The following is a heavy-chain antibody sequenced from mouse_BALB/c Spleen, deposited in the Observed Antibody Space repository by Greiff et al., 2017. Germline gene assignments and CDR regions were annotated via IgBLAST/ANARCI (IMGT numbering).Heavy chain of an antibody. J-gene: IGHJ3*01. Sequence: VQLQESGAELVKPGASVKLSCKASGYTFTSYYMYWVKQRPGQGLEWIGEINPSNGGTNFNEKFKSKATLTVDKSSSTAYMQLSSLTSEDSAVYYCTRSGCGYDFAYWGQGTLVTVSA. CDR1: GYTFTSYY. CDR3: TRSGCGYDFAY. CDR2: INPSNGGT. V-gene: IGHV1S81*02. D-gene: IGHD2-14*01.